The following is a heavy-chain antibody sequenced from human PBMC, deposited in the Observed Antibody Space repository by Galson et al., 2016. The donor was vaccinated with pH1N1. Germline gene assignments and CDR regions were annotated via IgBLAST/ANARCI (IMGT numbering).Heavy chain of an antibody. V-gene: IGHV4-38-2*01. J-gene: IGHJ4*02. D-gene: IGHD3-3*01. CDR2: IHYSGAT. CDR3: ARHQSGVGGIPFAFDS. CDR1: GYLITGCCY. Sequence: ETLSLTCGVSGYLITGCCYWGWIRRPPGKGLEWIASIHYSGATYSNLSLKSRVSISLDTSNNHFSLEMTSVTAADTALYYCARHQSGVGGIPFAFDSWGQGTLVTVSS.